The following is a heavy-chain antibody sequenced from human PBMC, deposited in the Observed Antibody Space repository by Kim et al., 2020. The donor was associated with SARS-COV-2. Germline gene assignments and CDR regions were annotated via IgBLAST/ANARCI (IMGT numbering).Heavy chain of an antibody. CDR3: ASSYGGNNPSTIDY. D-gene: IGHD2-15*01. Sequence: SETLSLTCTVSGGSISSYYWSWIRQPPGKGLEWIGYIYYSGSTNYNPSLKSRVTISVDTSKNQFSLKLSSVTAADTAVYYCASSYGGNNPSTIDYWGQGTLVTVSS. J-gene: IGHJ4*02. CDR1: GGSISSYY. V-gene: IGHV4-59*01. CDR2: IYYSGST.